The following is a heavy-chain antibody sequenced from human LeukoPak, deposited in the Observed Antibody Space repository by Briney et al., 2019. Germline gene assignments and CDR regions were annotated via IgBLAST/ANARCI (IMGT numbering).Heavy chain of an antibody. CDR2: IYYSGST. V-gene: IGHV4-39*07. Sequence: PSETLSLTCTVSGGSISSSSYYWGWIRQPPGKGLERIGSIYYSGSTYYNPSLKSRVTISVDTSGNQFSLNLTSVTAADTAVYFCARGDSSTWYTWFDPWGQGILVTVSS. J-gene: IGHJ5*02. CDR1: GGSISSSSYY. CDR3: ARGDSSTWYTWFDP. D-gene: IGHD6-13*01.